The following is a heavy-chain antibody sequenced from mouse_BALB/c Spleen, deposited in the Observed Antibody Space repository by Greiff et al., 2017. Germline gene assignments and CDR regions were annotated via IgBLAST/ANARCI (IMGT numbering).Heavy chain of an antibody. Sequence: EVKLEESGGGLVQPGGSRKLSCAASGFTFSSFGMHWVRQAPEKGLEWVAYISSGSSTIYYADTVKGRFTISRDNPKNTLFLQMTSLRSEDTAMYYCASSPYGSSYYYAMDYWGQGTSVTVSS. CDR3: ASSPYGSSYYYAMDY. J-gene: IGHJ4*01. D-gene: IGHD1-1*01. CDR2: ISSGSSTI. CDR1: GFTFSSFG. V-gene: IGHV5-17*02.